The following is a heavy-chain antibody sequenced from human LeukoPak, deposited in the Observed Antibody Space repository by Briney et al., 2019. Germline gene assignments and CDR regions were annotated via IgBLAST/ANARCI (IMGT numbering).Heavy chain of an antibody. CDR2: IYSGGST. V-gene: IGHV3-66*01. Sequence: GGSLRLSCADSGFTVSSNYMRWVRQAPGKGLEWVSVIYSGGSTHYADSVKGRFTISRDNAKNSLSLQMNYVRAGDTAIYYCAYTNHLTYWGQGTLVTVSS. D-gene: IGHD3-16*01. CDR3: AYTNHLTY. CDR1: GFTVSSNY. J-gene: IGHJ4*02.